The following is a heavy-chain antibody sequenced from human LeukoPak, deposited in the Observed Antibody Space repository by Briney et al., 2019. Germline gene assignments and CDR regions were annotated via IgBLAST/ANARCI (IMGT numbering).Heavy chain of an antibody. CDR2: ISAGGGVT. Sequence: TGGSLTLSCAASGFTFSSYAMSWVRQAPGQGLEWVSAISAGGGVTYYADSVEGRFTISRDDSKNTLYLQMNSLRAEDTAVYYCAKDGVRWSHFDSWGQGTLVTVSS. D-gene: IGHD4-23*01. CDR1: GFTFSSYA. CDR3: AKDGVRWSHFDS. J-gene: IGHJ4*02. V-gene: IGHV3-23*01.